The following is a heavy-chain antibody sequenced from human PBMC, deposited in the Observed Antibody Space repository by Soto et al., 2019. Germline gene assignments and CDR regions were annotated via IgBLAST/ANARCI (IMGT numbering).Heavy chain of an antibody. J-gene: IGHJ6*02. CDR2: MNPNSGNT. Sequence: ASVKVSCKASGYTFTSYDISWVRQATGQGLEWMGWMNPNSGNTGYAQKFQGRVTMTRNTSISTAYMELSSLRSEDTAVYYCARGLSSVTIFGVVITRYYYYGMDVWGQGTTVTVSS. D-gene: IGHD3-3*01. V-gene: IGHV1-8*01. CDR3: ARGLSSVTIFGVVITRYYYYGMDV. CDR1: GYTFTSYD.